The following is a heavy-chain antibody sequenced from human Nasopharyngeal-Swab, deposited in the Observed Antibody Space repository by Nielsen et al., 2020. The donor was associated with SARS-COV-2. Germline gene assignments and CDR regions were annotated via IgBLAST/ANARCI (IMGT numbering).Heavy chain of an antibody. CDR3: AKMARFSSGSDWFDP. D-gene: IGHD6-19*01. Sequence: GESLKISCAASGFTFSSYAMSWVRQAPGRGLEWVSAISGSGGSTHYADSVKGRFTISRDNSKNTLYLQMNSLRAEDTAVYYCAKMARFSSGSDWFDPWGQGTLVTVSS. CDR2: ISGSGGST. V-gene: IGHV3-23*01. J-gene: IGHJ5*02. CDR1: GFTFSSYA.